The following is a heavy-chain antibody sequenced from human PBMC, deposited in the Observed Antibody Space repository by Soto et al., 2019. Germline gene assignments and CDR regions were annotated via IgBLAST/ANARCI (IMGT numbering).Heavy chain of an antibody. J-gene: IGHJ4*02. V-gene: IGHV1-2*02. CDR3: ARDIDMDIVVEVAATAPGY. CDR1: GYTFTGYY. CDR2: INPNSGGA. D-gene: IGHD2-15*01. Sequence: ASVKVSCKASGYTFTGYYMHWVRQAPGQGLEWMGWINPNSGGANYAQKLQGRVTMTRDPSISTAYMELSRLRSDDTAVYYCARDIDMDIVVEVAATAPGYWGQGTLVTVSS.